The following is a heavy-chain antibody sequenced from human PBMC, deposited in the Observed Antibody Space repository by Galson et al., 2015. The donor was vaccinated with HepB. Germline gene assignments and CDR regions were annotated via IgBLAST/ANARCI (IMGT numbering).Heavy chain of an antibody. Sequence: SLRLSCAASGFTFSSYGMHWVRQAPGKGLEWVAVIWYDGSNKYYADSVKGRFTISRDNSKNTLYLQMNSLRAEDTAVYYCARDPRSGSPYDFWSGQRPWMDYWGQGTLVTVSS. CDR3: ARDPRSGSPYDFWSGQRPWMDY. D-gene: IGHD3-3*01. CDR2: IWYDGSNK. J-gene: IGHJ4*02. V-gene: IGHV3-33*01. CDR1: GFTFSSYG.